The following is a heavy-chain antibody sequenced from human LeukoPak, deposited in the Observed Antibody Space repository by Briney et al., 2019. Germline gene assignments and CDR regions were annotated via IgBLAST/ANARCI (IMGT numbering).Heavy chain of an antibody. D-gene: IGHD3-10*01. CDR2: IYYSGST. CDR1: GGSISSYY. V-gene: IGHV4-59*08. J-gene: IGHJ4*02. Sequence: ETLSLTCTVSGGSISSYYWSWIRQPPGKGLEWIGYIYYSGSTNYNPSLKSRVTISVDTSKNQFSLKLSSVTAADTAVYYCARDRGEWGQGTLVTVSS. CDR3: ARDRGE.